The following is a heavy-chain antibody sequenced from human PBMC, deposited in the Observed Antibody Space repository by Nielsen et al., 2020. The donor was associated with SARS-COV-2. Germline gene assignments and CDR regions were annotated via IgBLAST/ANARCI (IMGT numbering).Heavy chain of an antibody. V-gene: IGHV1-18*01. CDR3: ARVAYCTNGVCPPRY. Sequence: ASVKVSCKASGYTFTSYGISWVRQAPGQGLEWMGWISAYNGNTNYAQKLQGRVNMTTDTSTSTAYMELRSLRSDDTAVYYCARVAYCTNGVCPPRYWGQGTLVTVSS. J-gene: IGHJ4*02. CDR1: GYTFTSYG. CDR2: ISAYNGNT. D-gene: IGHD2-8*01.